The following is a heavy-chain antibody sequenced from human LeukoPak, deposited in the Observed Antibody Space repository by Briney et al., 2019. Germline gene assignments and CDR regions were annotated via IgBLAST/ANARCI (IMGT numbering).Heavy chain of an antibody. D-gene: IGHD6-13*01. J-gene: IGHJ3*02. V-gene: IGHV3-9*01. CDR2: ISWNSGSI. CDR3: AKARSYSSSWYGGAFDI. Sequence: GGSLRLSCAASGFTFDDYAMHWVRRAPGKGLEWVSGISWNSGSIGYADSVKGRFTISRDNAKNSLYLQMSSLRAEDTALYYCAKARSYSSSWYGGAFDIWGQGTMVTVSS. CDR1: GFTFDDYA.